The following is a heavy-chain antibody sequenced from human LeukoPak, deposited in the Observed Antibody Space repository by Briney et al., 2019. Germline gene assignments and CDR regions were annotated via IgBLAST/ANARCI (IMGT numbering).Heavy chain of an antibody. V-gene: IGHV1-18*01. Sequence: GASVKVSCKASGYTFTSYGISWVRQAPGQGLEWMGWISAYNGNTNYAQKLQGRVTMTTDTSTSTAYMELRSLRSDDTAVYYCARDGDRCCSSTSCRPGGYWGQGTLVTVSS. CDR1: GYTFTSYG. CDR2: ISAYNGNT. CDR3: ARDGDRCCSSTSCRPGGY. J-gene: IGHJ4*02. D-gene: IGHD2-2*01.